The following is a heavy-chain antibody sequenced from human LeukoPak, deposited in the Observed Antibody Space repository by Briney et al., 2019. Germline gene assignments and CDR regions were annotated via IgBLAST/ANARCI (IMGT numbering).Heavy chain of an antibody. CDR1: GGSISSYY. Sequence: PSETLSLTCTASGGSISSYYWSWIRQPAGAGLEWIGRIFTSGSTIYNPSLTSRVTMSVDMSKHQFSLTLSSVTAADTAVYYCARGGDWNPFDYWGQGILVTVSS. V-gene: IGHV4-4*07. CDR3: ARGGDWNPFDY. J-gene: IGHJ4*02. CDR2: IFTSGST. D-gene: IGHD1-1*01.